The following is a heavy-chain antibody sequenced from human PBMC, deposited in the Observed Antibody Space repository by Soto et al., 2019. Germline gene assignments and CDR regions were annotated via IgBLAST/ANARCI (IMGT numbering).Heavy chain of an antibody. CDR3: ARGGTVTTLVDWFDP. CDR1: GYTFTGYY. D-gene: IGHD4-17*01. J-gene: IGHJ5*02. V-gene: IGHV1-2*04. CDR2: INPNSGGT. Sequence: QVQLVQSGAEVKKPGASVKVSCKASGYTFTGYYMHWVRQAPGQGLEWMGWINPNSGGTNYAQKFQGWVTMTRDTSISTAHMELSRLRSDDTAVYYCARGGTVTTLVDWFDPWGQGTLVTVSS.